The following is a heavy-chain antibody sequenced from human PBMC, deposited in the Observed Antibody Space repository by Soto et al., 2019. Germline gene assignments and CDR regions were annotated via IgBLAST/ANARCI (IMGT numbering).Heavy chain of an antibody. CDR3: ARQLRYFDRAGNWFDP. V-gene: IGHV4-59*08. Sequence: QVQLQESGPGLVKPSETLSLTCTVSGGSISSYYWSWIRQPPGKGLEWIGYIYYSGSTNYNPSLKSRVTISVDTSKNQSSLKLSSVTAADTAVYYCARQLRYFDRAGNWFDPWGQGTLVTVSS. D-gene: IGHD3-9*01. CDR2: IYYSGST. J-gene: IGHJ5*02. CDR1: GGSISSYY.